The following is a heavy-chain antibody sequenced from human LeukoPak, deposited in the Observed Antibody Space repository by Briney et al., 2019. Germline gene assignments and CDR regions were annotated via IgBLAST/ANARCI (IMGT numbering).Heavy chain of an antibody. CDR3: AKAAGRGYNYGDYFDY. Sequence: QPGGSLRLSCAASGFTFSSHAMSWVRQAPGKGLEWVSAISGSGGSTYYADSVKGRFAISRDNSKNTLYLQMNSLRAEDTAVYYCAKAAGRGYNYGDYFDYWGQGTLVTVSS. D-gene: IGHD5-18*01. V-gene: IGHV3-23*01. CDR1: GFTFSSHA. J-gene: IGHJ4*02. CDR2: ISGSGGST.